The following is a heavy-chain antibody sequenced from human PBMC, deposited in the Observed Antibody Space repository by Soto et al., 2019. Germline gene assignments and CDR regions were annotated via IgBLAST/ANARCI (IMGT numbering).Heavy chain of an antibody. D-gene: IGHD3-3*01. V-gene: IGHV3-30*18. CDR1: GFTFSSYG. Sequence: QVQLVESGGGVVQPGRSLRLSCAASGFTFSSYGMHWVRQAPGKGLEWVAVISYDGSNKYYADSVKGRFTISRDNSKNTLYLQMNSLRAEDTAVYYCAKDERITIFGVVIRTYYYYMDVWGKGTTVTVSS. J-gene: IGHJ6*03. CDR3: AKDERITIFGVVIRTYYYYMDV. CDR2: ISYDGSNK.